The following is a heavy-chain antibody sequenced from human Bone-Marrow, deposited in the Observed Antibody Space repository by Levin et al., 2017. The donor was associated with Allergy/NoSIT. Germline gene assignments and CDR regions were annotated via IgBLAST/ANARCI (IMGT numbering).Heavy chain of an antibody. J-gene: IGHJ6*02. Sequence: GGSLRLSCAASGFTFSSYGMHWVRQAPGKGLEWVAVISYDGSNKYYADSVKGRFTISRDNSKNTLYLQMNSLRAEDTAVYYCAKDKYYYDSSGYYRTIYYYYGMDVWGQGTTVTVSS. V-gene: IGHV3-30*18. CDR3: AKDKYYYDSSGYYRTIYYYYGMDV. CDR1: GFTFSSYG. CDR2: ISYDGSNK. D-gene: IGHD3-22*01.